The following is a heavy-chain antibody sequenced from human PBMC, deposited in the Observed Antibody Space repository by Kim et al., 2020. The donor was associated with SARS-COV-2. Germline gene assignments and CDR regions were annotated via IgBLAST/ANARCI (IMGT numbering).Heavy chain of an antibody. CDR2: INSDGSRT. V-gene: IGHV3-74*01. D-gene: IGHD4-17*01. CDR3: ARVGHDYGDYVGVKYFQH. Sequence: GGSLRLSCAASGFTFSSFWMHWVRQAPGKGLVWVSRINSDGSRTDYADSVKGRFTISRDNAKNTLYLQMNSLTAEDTAVYYCARVGHDYGDYVGVKYFQHWGQGTLVTVSS. J-gene: IGHJ1*01. CDR1: GFTFSSFW.